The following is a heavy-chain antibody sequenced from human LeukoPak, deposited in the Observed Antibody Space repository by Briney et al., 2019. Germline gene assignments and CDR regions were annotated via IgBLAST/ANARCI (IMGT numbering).Heavy chain of an antibody. D-gene: IGHD5-18*01. CDR1: GGTFSKYA. J-gene: IGHJ6*03. CDR3: ARHGGYTNGYELKNYYQYYVDV. Sequence: SVKVSCKASGGTFSKYAFSWVRQAPGQGLEWMGGIIPIFRTTKYAQKFQGRVTITADESTTTAYMELSSLRSEDTALYYCARHGGYTNGYELKNYYQYYVDVWGKGTTLTVSS. CDR2: IIPIFRTT. V-gene: IGHV1-69*13.